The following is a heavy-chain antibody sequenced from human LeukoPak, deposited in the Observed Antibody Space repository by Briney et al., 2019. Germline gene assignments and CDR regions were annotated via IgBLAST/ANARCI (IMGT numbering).Heavy chain of an antibody. V-gene: IGHV4-39*01. CDR3: WAIVTTIKLDF. J-gene: IGHJ4*02. CDR2: VSHSGSI. D-gene: IGHD5-12*01. Sequence: PSETLSLTCTVSGGSISSGSYSWGWIRQPPGKGLEWIGSVSHSGSINYDPSLKNRVTISVDTSKNQFSLKLSSVTAADTAVYYCWAIVTTIKLDFWGQGTLVTVSS. CDR1: GGSISSGSYS.